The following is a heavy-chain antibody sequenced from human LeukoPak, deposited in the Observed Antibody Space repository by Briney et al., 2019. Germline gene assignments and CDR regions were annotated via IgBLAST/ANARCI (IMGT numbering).Heavy chain of an antibody. CDR3: ARVGYCSSTSCFSRFGLDY. CDR1: GYTFTSYY. D-gene: IGHD2-2*01. Sequence: ASVKVSCKASGYTFTSYYMHWVRQAPGQGLEWMGIINPSGGSTSYAQKFQGRVTMTRDMSTSTVYMELSSLRSEDTAVYYCARVGYCSSTSCFSRFGLDYWGQGTLVTVSS. V-gene: IGHV1-46*01. J-gene: IGHJ4*02. CDR2: INPSGGST.